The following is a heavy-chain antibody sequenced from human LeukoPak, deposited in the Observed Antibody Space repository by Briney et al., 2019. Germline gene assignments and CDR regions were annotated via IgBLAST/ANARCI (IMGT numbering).Heavy chain of an antibody. Sequence: GGSLRLSCAASGFTFSSYSMNWVRQAPGKGLEWVSSISSSSSYIYYADSVKGRFTISRDNAKNSLYLQMNSLRAEDTAVYYCARESVDYDILTGYQFDYGGQGTLVTVS. J-gene: IGHJ4*02. D-gene: IGHD3-9*01. CDR3: ARESVDYDILTGYQFDY. CDR2: ISSSSSYI. CDR1: GFTFSSYS. V-gene: IGHV3-21*01.